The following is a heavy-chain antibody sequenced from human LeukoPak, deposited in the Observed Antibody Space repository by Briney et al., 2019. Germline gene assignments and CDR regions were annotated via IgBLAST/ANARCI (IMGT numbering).Heavy chain of an antibody. CDR3: ALVVVPAAKISGAFDI. CDR2: IYPGDSDT. CDR1: GYSFTSYW. V-gene: IGHV5-51*01. D-gene: IGHD2-2*01. Sequence: GESLKISCKASGYSFTSYWIGWVRQMPGKGLEWMGIIYPGDSDTRYSPSFQGQVTISADKSISTAYLQWSSLKASDTAMYYCALVVVPAAKISGAFDIWGQGTMVTVSS. J-gene: IGHJ3*02.